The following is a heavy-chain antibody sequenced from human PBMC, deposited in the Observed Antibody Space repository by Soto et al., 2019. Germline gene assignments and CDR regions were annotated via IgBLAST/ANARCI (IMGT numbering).Heavy chain of an antibody. J-gene: IGHJ5*02. V-gene: IGHV4-30-4*01. D-gene: IGHD2-8*01. CDR1: GGSIISGGCY. CDR3: ARAPHEGVARGGVDP. CDR2: IYYSGST. Sequence: SETLCLTCTVAGGSIISGGCYWSWIRKPPGKGLEWIGYIYYSGSTYYNPSLKSRVTISVDTSKNQSSLKLSSVTAADTAVYYCARAPHEGVARGGVDPWGQGTLVTVSS.